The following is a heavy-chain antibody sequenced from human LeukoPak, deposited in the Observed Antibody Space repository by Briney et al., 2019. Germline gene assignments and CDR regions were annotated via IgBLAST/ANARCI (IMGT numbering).Heavy chain of an antibody. J-gene: IGHJ6*03. Sequence: GASVKVSCKASGYTFTSYGISWVRQAPGQGLEWMGWINPNSGGTNYAQKFQGRVTMTRDTSISTAYMELSRLRSDDTAVYYCAKGVVFFEYYMDVWGKGTTVTVSS. CDR1: GYTFTSYG. CDR2: INPNSGGT. V-gene: IGHV1-2*02. D-gene: IGHD3-3*01. CDR3: AKGVVFFEYYMDV.